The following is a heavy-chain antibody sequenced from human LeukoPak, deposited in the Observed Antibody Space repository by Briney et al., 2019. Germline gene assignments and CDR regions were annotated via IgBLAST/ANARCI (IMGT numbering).Heavy chain of an antibody. D-gene: IGHD2-2*01. V-gene: IGHV1-24*01. CDR3: ARGDSIKYCSSTSCLNPGDY. CDR2: FDPEDGET. CDR1: GYTLTELS. Sequence: GASVKVSCKVSGYTLTELSMHWVRQAPGKGLEWMGGFDPEDGETIYAQKFQGRVTMTEDTSTDTAYMELSSLRSEDTAVYYCARGDSIKYCSSTSCLNPGDYWGQGTLVTVSS. J-gene: IGHJ4*02.